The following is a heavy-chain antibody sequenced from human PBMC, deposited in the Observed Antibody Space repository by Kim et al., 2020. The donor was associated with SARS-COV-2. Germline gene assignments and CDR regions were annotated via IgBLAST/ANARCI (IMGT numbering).Heavy chain of an antibody. V-gene: IGHV3-33*01. D-gene: IGHD2-2*01. J-gene: IGHJ5*02. CDR3: ARDYCTITSCYDL. Sequence: YMDSVRGRFTISRDKSKNTVYLQMNDPRAEDTALYYCARDYCTITSCYDLWGQGTLVTVSS.